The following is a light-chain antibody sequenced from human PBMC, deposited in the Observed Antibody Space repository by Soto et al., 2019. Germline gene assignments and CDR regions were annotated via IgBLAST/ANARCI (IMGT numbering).Light chain of an antibody. Sequence: QSVLTQPPSVSGAPGQRVTISCTGSSSNIGAGYDVHWYQQLPGTVPKLLIYGNSNRPSGVPDRFSGSKSGTSASLAITGLQAEDEADYYCLSYDSSLSDVFGTGTKLTVL. CDR3: LSYDSSLSDV. CDR2: GNS. V-gene: IGLV1-40*01. J-gene: IGLJ1*01. CDR1: SSNIGAGYD.